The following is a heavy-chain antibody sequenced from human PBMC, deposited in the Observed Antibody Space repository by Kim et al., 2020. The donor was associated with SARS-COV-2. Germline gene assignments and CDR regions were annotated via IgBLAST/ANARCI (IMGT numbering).Heavy chain of an antibody. CDR1: GLTFSTYA. D-gene: IGHD2-15*01. CDR2: ISGGGHHT. J-gene: IGHJ4*02. V-gene: IGHV3-23*01. Sequence: GGSLRLSCVASGLTFSTYAMSWVRQAPGKGLEWVSGISGGGHHTYYADSVKGRFTTSRDNSKNTLYLQMNSLRADDTAVYYCASRTFYCDLGTCYSPDYYWGQGTLVTASS. CDR3: ASRTFYCDLGTCYSPDYY.